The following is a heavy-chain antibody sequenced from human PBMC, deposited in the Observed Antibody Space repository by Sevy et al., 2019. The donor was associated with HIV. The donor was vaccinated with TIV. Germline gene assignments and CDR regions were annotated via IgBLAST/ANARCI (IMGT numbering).Heavy chain of an antibody. Sequence: GGSRSLSFPPSEFPSVSYWITWVPQPPGRGLLWVSRIIGNGGSPTYGNSVKGRFTISRDNAKNTLYLQMNSLRAEDTAVYYCAKTSLGLWRGWFDPWGQGTLVTVSS. CDR2: IIGNGGSP. J-gene: IGHJ5*02. CDR3: AKTSLGLWRGWFDP. CDR1: EFPSVSYW. V-gene: IGHV3-74*01. D-gene: IGHD2-21*01.